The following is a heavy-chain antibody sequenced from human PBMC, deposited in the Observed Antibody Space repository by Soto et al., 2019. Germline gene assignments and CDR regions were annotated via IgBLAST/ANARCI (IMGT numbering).Heavy chain of an antibody. V-gene: IGHV3-30-3*01. Sequence: QVQLVESGGGVVQPGRSLRLSCAASGFTFSSYAMHWVRQAPGKGLEWVAVISYDGSNKYYADSVKGRFTISRDNSKNTLYLQMNSLRAEDTAVYYCARDGPGYVWGMVALDYWGLGTLVTVSS. CDR2: ISYDGSNK. CDR3: ARDGPGYVWGMVALDY. D-gene: IGHD3-16*01. CDR1: GFTFSSYA. J-gene: IGHJ4*02.